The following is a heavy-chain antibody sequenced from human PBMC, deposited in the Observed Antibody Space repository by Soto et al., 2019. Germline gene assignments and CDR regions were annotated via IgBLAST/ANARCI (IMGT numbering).Heavy chain of an antibody. Sequence: QITLKESGPALVKPTQTLTLTCTISGFSLNTSGVGVGWIRQPPGKALEWLALIYWSDEKRYSPSLKTRLTIPKDTSKNQVVLTMPNMDPVDTATYFCALRPPYTNSLGYRGQGTLVTVSS. CDR2: IYWSDEK. CDR3: ALRPPYTNSLGY. V-gene: IGHV2-5*01. CDR1: GFSLNTSGVG. D-gene: IGHD4-4*01. J-gene: IGHJ4*02.